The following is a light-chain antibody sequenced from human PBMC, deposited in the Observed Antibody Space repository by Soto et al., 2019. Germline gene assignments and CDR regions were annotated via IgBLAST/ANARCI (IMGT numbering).Light chain of an antibody. CDR3: SPYTSSSTRV. V-gene: IGLV2-14*01. J-gene: IGLJ3*02. CDR1: SSDVGGYNY. Sequence: QSALTQPASVSGSPGQSITISCTGTSSDVGGYNYVSWYQQHPGKAPKLMIYEVSNRHSGVSNRFSGSKSGNTASLTIPGLEADDEADYYCSPYTSSSTRVFGGGTKVTVL. CDR2: EVS.